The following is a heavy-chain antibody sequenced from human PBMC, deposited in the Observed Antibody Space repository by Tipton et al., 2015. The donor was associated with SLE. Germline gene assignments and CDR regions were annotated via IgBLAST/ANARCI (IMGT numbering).Heavy chain of an antibody. CDR3: ARVALDAFDI. J-gene: IGHJ3*02. CDR2: IYYSGST. CDR1: GGSISSYY. Sequence: LRLSCTVSGGSISSYYWSWIRQPPGKGLERIGYIYYSGSTNYNPSLKSRVTISVDTSKNQFSLKLSSVTAADTAVYYCARVALDAFDIWGQGTMATVSS. V-gene: IGHV4-59*01.